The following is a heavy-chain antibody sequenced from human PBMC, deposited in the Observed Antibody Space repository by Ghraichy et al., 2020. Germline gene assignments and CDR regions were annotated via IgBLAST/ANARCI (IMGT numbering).Heavy chain of an antibody. CDR3: ARAILWFGEWYFDY. CDR2: ISSSSSTI. D-gene: IGHD3-10*01. Sequence: GGSLRLSCAASGFTFSSYSMNWVRQAPGKGLEWVSYISSSSSTIYYADSVKGRFTISRDNAKNSLYLQMNSLRAEDTAVYYCARAILWFGEWYFDYWGQGTLVTVSS. V-gene: IGHV3-48*01. CDR1: GFTFSSYS. J-gene: IGHJ4*02.